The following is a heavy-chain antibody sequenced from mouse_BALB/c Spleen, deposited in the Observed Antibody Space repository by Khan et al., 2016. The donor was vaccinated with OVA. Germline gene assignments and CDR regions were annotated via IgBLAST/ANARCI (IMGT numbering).Heavy chain of an antibody. CDR2: INPHIGET. V-gene: IGHV1-20*01. CDR3: ARRGAARATWDYFDY. Sequence: VQLKQSGPELVKPGASVKISCKASGYSFTGYFMNWVMQSHGKSLEWIGRINPHIGETFYNQKFKGKAILTVDESSSTVHMELRSLTSEDSDIYYCARRGAARATWDYFDYWGQGTSLIVSS. D-gene: IGHD3-1*01. CDR1: GYSFTGYF. J-gene: IGHJ2*02.